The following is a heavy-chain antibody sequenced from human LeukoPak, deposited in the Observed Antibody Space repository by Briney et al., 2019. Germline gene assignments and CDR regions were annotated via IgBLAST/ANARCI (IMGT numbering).Heavy chain of an antibody. Sequence: GGSLRLSCVASGFSLSGYWMYWVRQAPGKGLMYISRNNGDGSTTNYADVVKGRFTMSRDNVKNTLYLQMDSLRVEDTAVYYCARDPRNVGLAPWGQGTLVTVSS. V-gene: IGHV3-74*01. CDR2: NNGDGSTT. CDR1: GFSLSGYW. J-gene: IGHJ5*02. CDR3: ARDPRNVGLAP. D-gene: IGHD2-15*01.